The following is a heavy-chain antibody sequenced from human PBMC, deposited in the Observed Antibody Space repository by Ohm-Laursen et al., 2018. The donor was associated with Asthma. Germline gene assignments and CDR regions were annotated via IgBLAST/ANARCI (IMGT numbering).Heavy chain of an antibody. V-gene: IGHV3-9*01. J-gene: IGHJ4*02. Sequence: SLRLSCSASGFTFDDYAMHWVRQAPGKGLEWVSGISWNSGSIGYADSVKGRFTISRDNAKNSLYLQMNSLRAEDTALYYCAKDGYSSGLDYWGQGTLVTVSS. CDR1: GFTFDDYA. CDR2: ISWNSGSI. D-gene: IGHD6-19*01. CDR3: AKDGYSSGLDY.